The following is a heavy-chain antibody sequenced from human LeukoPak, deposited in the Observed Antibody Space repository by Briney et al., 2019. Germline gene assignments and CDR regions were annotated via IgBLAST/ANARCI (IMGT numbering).Heavy chain of an antibody. V-gene: IGHV3-74*01. CDR1: GFAFSSYW. D-gene: IGHD6-19*01. CDR3: ARSEAIGPVVYSSGWYH. Sequence: GGSLRLSCAASGFAFSSYWMHWVRQAPGKGLVWVSRIKSDGSSTDYADSVKGRFTISRDNAKNTLYLQMNSLRAEDTAVYYCARSEAIGPVVYSSGWYHWGQGTLVTVSS. CDR2: IKSDGSST. J-gene: IGHJ5*02.